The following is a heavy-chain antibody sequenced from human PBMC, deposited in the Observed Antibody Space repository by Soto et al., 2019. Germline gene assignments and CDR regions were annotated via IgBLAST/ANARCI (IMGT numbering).Heavy chain of an antibody. CDR3: ARFGDDSSGYYYRY. V-gene: IGHV1-69*13. D-gene: IGHD3-22*01. CDR2: IIPIFGTA. Sequence: GASVKVSCKASGGTFSSYAISWVRQAPGQGLEWMGGIIPIFGTADYAQKFQGRVTITADESTSTAYMELSSLRSEDTAVYYCARFGDDSSGYYYRYWGQGTLVTVSS. CDR1: GGTFSSYA. J-gene: IGHJ4*02.